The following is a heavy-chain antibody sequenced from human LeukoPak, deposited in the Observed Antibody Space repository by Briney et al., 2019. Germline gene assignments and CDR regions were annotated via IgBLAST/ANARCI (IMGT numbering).Heavy chain of an antibody. CDR2: INHSGST. CDR1: GGSFSGYY. CDR3: ARERPPYYDILAY. J-gene: IGHJ4*02. Sequence: PSETLSLTCAVYGGSFSGYYWGWIRQPPGKGLEWIGEINHSGSTNYNPSLKSRVTISVDTSKNQFSLKLSSVTAADTAVYYCARERPPYYDILAYWGQGTLVTVSS. D-gene: IGHD3-9*01. V-gene: IGHV4-34*01.